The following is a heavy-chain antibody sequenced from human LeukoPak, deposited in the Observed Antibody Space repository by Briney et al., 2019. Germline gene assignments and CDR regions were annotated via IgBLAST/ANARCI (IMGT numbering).Heavy chain of an antibody. D-gene: IGHD3-3*01. Sequence: GGSLRPSCAASGFTFSDHYMDWVRQAPGKGLEWIGRTKNKIKNYLTEYAASMKGRFIISRGGSGTSLYLQMNSLKTEDTAVYYCVAYLSGYAYWGRGSLVTVSS. J-gene: IGHJ4*02. CDR2: TKNKIKNYLT. CDR3: VAYLSGYAY. V-gene: IGHV3-72*01. CDR1: GFTFSDHY.